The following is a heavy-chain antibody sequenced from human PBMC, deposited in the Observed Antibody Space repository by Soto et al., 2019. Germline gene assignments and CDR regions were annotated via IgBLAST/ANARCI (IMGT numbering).Heavy chain of an antibody. Sequence: QVQLVESGGGVVQPGRPLRLSCAASGFTFNSYAMHWVRQGPGKGLEWVAVTSYDGRNEYYADSVKGRFTISRDNSKNTVYLQMNSLTAEDTAVYYCTRDPYLDYWGQGTLVTVSS. CDR3: TRDPYLDY. CDR2: TSYDGRNE. V-gene: IGHV3-30*04. J-gene: IGHJ4*02. CDR1: GFTFNSYA.